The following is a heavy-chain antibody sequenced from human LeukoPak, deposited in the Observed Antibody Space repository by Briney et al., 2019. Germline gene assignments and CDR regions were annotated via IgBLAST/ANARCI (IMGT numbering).Heavy chain of an antibody. CDR3: AISYNYPTSEYAGNDAFDI. J-gene: IGHJ3*02. CDR2: ISTYNGNT. D-gene: IGHD3-22*01. CDR1: GYNFASFD. V-gene: IGHV1-18*01. Sequence: ASVKVSCKASGYNFASFDINWVRQAPGQGLEWMGWISTYNGNTNYAQKVQGRVTMTTDTSTSTAYMELRSLRSDDTAIYFCAISYNYPTSEYAGNDAFDIWGHGTLVTVS.